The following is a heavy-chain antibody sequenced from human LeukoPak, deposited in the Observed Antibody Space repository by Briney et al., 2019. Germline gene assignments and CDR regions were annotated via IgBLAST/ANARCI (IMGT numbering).Heavy chain of an antibody. CDR3: ARDLPAGGDSRYYYYYGMDV. CDR1: GFTFSSYA. D-gene: IGHD4-17*01. Sequence: GGSLRLSCAASGFTFSSYAMSWVRQAPGKGLEWVSAISGSGGSTYYADSVKGRFTISRDNSKNTLYLQMNSLRAEDTAVYYCARDLPAGGDSRYYYYYGMDVWGQGTTVTVSS. J-gene: IGHJ6*02. CDR2: ISGSGGST. V-gene: IGHV3-23*01.